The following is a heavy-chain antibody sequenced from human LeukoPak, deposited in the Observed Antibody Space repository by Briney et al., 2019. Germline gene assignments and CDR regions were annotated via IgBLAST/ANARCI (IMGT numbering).Heavy chain of an antibody. D-gene: IGHD3-9*01. CDR3: AQGEGILTCYYYEGY. V-gene: IGHV3-48*03. CDR1: GFIFRSYE. J-gene: IGHJ4*02. CDR2: ISSSGSTI. Sequence: GGPLRLSCAASGFIFRSYEMIWVRQAPGKGLEWVSYISSSGSTIHYADSVKGRFTISRDNAKISRYLQMNSLRAEDTAVYYCAQGEGILTCYYYEGYWGQGTLVTVSS.